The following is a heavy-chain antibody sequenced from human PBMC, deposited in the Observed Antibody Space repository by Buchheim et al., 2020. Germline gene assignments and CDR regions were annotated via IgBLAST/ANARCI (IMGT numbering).Heavy chain of an antibody. Sequence: QVQLVQSGAEVKKPGASVKVSCKASGYTFTSYYMHWVRQAPGQGLEWMGIINPSGGSTSYAQKFQGRVTMTRDPSTSTVTMQLSSLRSEDTAVYYCARAIVVVPAATQTYYYYGMDVWGQGTT. J-gene: IGHJ6*02. V-gene: IGHV1-46*03. D-gene: IGHD2-2*01. CDR3: ARAIVVVPAATQTYYYYGMDV. CDR2: INPSGGST. CDR1: GYTFTSYY.